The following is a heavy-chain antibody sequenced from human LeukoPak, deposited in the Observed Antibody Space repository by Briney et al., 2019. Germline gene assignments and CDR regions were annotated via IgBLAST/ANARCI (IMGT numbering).Heavy chain of an antibody. CDR2: INKDGSEK. CDR1: GFSFSTYW. CDR3: ARDISAMVPYFDY. V-gene: IGHV3-7*01. Sequence: NPGGSLRLSCAASGFSFSTYWMTWVRQAPGKGLEWVANINKDGSEKYYVDSVKGRFTISRDNAKNSLYLQMTSLRAEDTAVYYCARDISAMVPYFDYWGQGTLVTVSS. D-gene: IGHD5-18*01. J-gene: IGHJ4*02.